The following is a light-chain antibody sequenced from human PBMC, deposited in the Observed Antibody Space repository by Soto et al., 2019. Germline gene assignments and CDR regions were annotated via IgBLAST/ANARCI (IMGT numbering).Light chain of an antibody. V-gene: IGLV2-23*02. CDR2: EVS. CDR3: CSNADTPFLV. CDR1: SSDVGSYNL. Sequence: QSALTQPASVSGSPGQSITISCTGSSSDVGSYNLVSWYQQHPGKAPKFIIYEVSKRPSGVSDRFSGSKSGNTASLTISGPQVEDGADNYLCSNADTPFLVFGGGTKPPVL. J-gene: IGLJ2*01.